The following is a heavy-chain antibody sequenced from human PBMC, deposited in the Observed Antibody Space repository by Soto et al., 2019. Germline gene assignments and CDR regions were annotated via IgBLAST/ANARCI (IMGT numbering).Heavy chain of an antibody. CDR1: GFICSSYD. CDR2: ILVGGST. V-gene: IGHV3-23*01. Sequence: LRLSCAVSGFICSSYDMSWVRQAPGKGLEWVSTILVGGSTHYEDSVKGRFTISRDTSKNTVYLQMNSLTAGDTAFYYCAKATATSGGAFEIYGQGTMVTVSS. J-gene: IGHJ3*02. CDR3: AKATATSGGAFEI. D-gene: IGHD1-1*01.